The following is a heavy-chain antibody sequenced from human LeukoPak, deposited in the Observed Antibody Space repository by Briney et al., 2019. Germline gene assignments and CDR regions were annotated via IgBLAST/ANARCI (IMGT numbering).Heavy chain of an antibody. V-gene: IGHV3-48*01. D-gene: IGHD3-16*01. Sequence: QPGGSLRLSYAASGFTFSSYTMNWVRQAPGKGLEWVSYISSYSGAIYYTDSVKGRFTISRDNAKNSLYLQMNSLRAEDTAVYYCARGRGEYFDYWGQGTLVTVSS. CDR3: ARGRGEYFDY. CDR1: GFTFSSYT. CDR2: ISSYSGAI. J-gene: IGHJ4*02.